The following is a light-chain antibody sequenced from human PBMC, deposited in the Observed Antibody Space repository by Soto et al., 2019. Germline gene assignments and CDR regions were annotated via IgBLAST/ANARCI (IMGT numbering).Light chain of an antibody. Sequence: EIVLTQSPGTLSLSPGERATLSCRASQTIKNKYVAWYQQKPGQAPRLLISGASSRAAGIPDRFSGSGSGTDFTLTISRLEPEDFAVYYCQQYGSSRTFGQGTKVDIK. CDR3: QQYGSSRT. CDR2: GAS. J-gene: IGKJ1*01. V-gene: IGKV3-20*01. CDR1: QTIKNKY.